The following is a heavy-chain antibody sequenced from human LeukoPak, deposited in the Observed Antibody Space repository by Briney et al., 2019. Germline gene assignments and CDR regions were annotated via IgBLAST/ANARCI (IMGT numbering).Heavy chain of an antibody. CDR1: GGSISSSGYF. CDR2: IYYSGST. Sequence: SETLSLTCTVSGGSISSSGYFWGWIRPPPGKGLEWIGSIYYSGSTYYNSSIKSRVTISVDTSKNQFSLKLSSVTAADTAVYYCASLGGGYNWDYWGQGTLVTVSS. J-gene: IGHJ4*02. CDR3: ASLGGGYNWDY. D-gene: IGHD5-24*01. V-gene: IGHV4-39*01.